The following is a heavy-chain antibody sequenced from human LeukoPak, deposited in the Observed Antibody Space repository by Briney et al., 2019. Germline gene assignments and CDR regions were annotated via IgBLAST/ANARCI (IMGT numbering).Heavy chain of an antibody. D-gene: IGHD3-22*01. CDR2: IYYSGST. Sequence: SETLSLTCTVSGGSISSSSYYWGWIRQPPGKGLEWIGSIYYSGSTYYNPSLKSRVTISVDTSKNQFSLKLSSVTAADTAVYYCARSNYYDSSGPWNYWDQGTLVTVSS. V-gene: IGHV4-39*07. J-gene: IGHJ4*02. CDR1: GGSISSSSYY. CDR3: ARSNYYDSSGPWNY.